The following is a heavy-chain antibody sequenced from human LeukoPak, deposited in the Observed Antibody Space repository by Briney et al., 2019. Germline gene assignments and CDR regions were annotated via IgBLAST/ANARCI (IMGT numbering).Heavy chain of an antibody. Sequence: GGSLRLSCAASGFTFSSNWMSWVRQAPGKGLEWVANIKPDGSEKYYVDSVKGRFTISRDNAKNSLYLQMNSLRADDTAVYYCAKERGTSGECAFDIWGQGTMDTVSS. CDR3: AKERGTSGECAFDI. CDR1: GFTFSSNW. J-gene: IGHJ3*02. D-gene: IGHD3-10*01. V-gene: IGHV3-7*03. CDR2: IKPDGSEK.